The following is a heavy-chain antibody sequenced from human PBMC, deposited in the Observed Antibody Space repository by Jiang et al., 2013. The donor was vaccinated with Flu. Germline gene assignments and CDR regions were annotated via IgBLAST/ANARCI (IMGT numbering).Heavy chain of an antibody. CDR1: RYSFTSYT. D-gene: IGHD6-19*01. Sequence: QSGSELKRPGASVKLSCKASRYSFTSYTINWVRQAPGQGLEWMGWVDTNTGNPTYAQGFTGRFVFSLDTSVSTAYLQISSLKAEDTAVYYCARDRVAVGIKNYYYYYGMDVWGQGTTVTVSS. J-gene: IGHJ6*02. V-gene: IGHV7-4-1*02. CDR3: ARDRVAVGIKNYYYYYGMDV. CDR2: VDTNTGNP.